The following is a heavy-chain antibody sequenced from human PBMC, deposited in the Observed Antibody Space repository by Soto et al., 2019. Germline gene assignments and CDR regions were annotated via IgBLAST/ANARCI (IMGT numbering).Heavy chain of an antibody. CDR1: GGSISTVGHY. CDR2: IYHTGST. Sequence: SETLSLTCSVSGGSISTVGHYWTWIRQPPGKGLEWIGSIYHTGSTYYSKYLRSRLTMSVDTSQSQFSLRLSSVTAADTAVYYCARATGTLRSRNCDYWGQGSLVTVSS. D-gene: IGHD1-1*01. CDR3: ARATGTLRSRNCDY. V-gene: IGHV4-31*03. J-gene: IGHJ4*02.